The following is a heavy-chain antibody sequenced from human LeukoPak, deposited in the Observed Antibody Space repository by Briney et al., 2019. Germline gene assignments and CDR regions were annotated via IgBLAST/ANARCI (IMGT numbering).Heavy chain of an antibody. CDR2: IYYTGIT. Sequence: SETLSLTCTVSDDSISTTTYNWGWIRQPPGKGLEWIGSIYYTGITYYNPSLKSRVTMSVDTSENQFSLNLNSVTAADTAVYYCARGFRYCSGGSCYPGVNWFDPWGQGTLVTVSS. V-gene: IGHV4-39*01. CDR3: ARGFRYCSGGSCYPGVNWFDP. D-gene: IGHD2-15*01. CDR1: DDSISTTTYN. J-gene: IGHJ5*02.